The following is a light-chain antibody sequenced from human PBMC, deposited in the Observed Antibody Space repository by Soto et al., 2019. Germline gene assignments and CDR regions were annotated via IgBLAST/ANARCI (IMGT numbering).Light chain of an antibody. V-gene: IGKV3-20*01. J-gene: IGKJ5*01. CDR2: GAS. CDR3: QQYGSSPT. CDR1: QSVSSK. Sequence: EIVMTQSPVTLSVSPGERATLSCTASQSVSSKLAWYQQKPGQAPRLLIYGASSRATGIPDRFSGSGSGTDFTLTISRLEPEDFAVYYCQQYGSSPTFGQGTRLEIK.